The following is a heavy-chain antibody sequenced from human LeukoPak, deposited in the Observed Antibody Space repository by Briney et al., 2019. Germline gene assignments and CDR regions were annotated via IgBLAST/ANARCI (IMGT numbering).Heavy chain of an antibody. CDR2: ISYDGSNK. J-gene: IGHJ4*02. D-gene: IGHD6-13*01. CDR1: GFTFSSYS. CDR3: ARDVARDRAAAGTPFDY. V-gene: IGHV3-30*03. Sequence: GGSLRLSCAASGFTFSSYSMNWVRQAPGKGLEWVAVISYDGSNKYYADSVKGRFTISRDNSKNTLYLQMNSLRAEDTAVYYCARDVARDRAAAGTPFDYWGQGTLVTVSS.